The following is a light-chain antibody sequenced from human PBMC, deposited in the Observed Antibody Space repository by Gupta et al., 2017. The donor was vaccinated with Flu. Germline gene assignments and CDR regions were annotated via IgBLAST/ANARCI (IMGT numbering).Light chain of an antibody. CDR2: VTS. J-gene: IGKJ4*01. CDR1: QSINNY. V-gene: IGKV1-39*01. Sequence: DIQMTQSPSSLSASVGDRVTITCRASQSINNYLNWFQQKAGMAPKLLISVTSSLQSGVSSRFSGSGSGTDFTLTINGLQPEDFATYYCQQSDNTPQDFGGGTKVEIK. CDR3: QQSDNTPQD.